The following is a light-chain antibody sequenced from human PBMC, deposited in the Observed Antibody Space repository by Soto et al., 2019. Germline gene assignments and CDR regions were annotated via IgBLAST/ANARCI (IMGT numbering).Light chain of an antibody. CDR3: QQYGSSPPLT. J-gene: IGKJ4*01. CDR1: QSVSSGH. V-gene: IGKV3-20*01. CDR2: DAS. Sequence: EIVLTQSPGTLSLSPGERATLSCRASQSVSSGHLAWYQQKPGQAPRLIIYDASTRATGIPDRFSGGGSGTDFSLTISRLEPEDFAVYYCQQYGSSPPLTFGGGTKVEI.